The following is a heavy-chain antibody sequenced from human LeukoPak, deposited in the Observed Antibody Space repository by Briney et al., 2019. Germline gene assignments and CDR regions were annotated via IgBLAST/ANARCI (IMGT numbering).Heavy chain of an antibody. CDR2: IYHRWST. CDR3: ARHGVAARVFSWFDP. V-gene: IGHV4-38-2*01. CDR1: GYSISSGYY. J-gene: IGHJ5*02. D-gene: IGHD6-6*01. Sequence: AETLSLTCAVSGYSISSGYYWGWIRPPPGEGLGWICIIYHRWSTYCNPSVKSRVPISVETSKNQLSLKLRSVTAGDRAVYYCARHGVAARVFSWFDPWGQGTLVTVSS.